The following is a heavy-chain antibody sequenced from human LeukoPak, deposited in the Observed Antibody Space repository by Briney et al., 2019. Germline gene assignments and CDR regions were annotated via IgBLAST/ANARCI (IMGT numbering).Heavy chain of an antibody. J-gene: IGHJ4*02. CDR3: AKDLRDDYNINYFDY. V-gene: IGHV3-9*01. Sequence: GGSLRLSCAASGFTFDDYAMHWVRQAPGKGLEWVSGISWNSGSIGYADSVKGRFTISRDNAKNSLYLQMNSLRAEDTALYYCAKDLRDDYNINYFDYWGQGTLVTVSS. CDR2: ISWNSGSI. D-gene: IGHD5-24*01. CDR1: GFTFDDYA.